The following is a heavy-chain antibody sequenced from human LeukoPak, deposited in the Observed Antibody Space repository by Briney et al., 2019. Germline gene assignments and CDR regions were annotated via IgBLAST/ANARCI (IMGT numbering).Heavy chain of an antibody. CDR1: GFTFSSYA. V-gene: IGHV3-23*01. D-gene: IGHD3-22*01. J-gene: IGHJ4*02. CDR3: AKDSYYYDSSGYYPGQGFDY. Sequence: GGSLRLSCAASGFTFSSYAMSWVRQAPGKGLEWVSAISGIGGSTYYADSVKGRFTISRDNSKNTLYLQMNSLRAEDTAVYYCAKDSYYYDSSGYYPGQGFDYWGQGTLVTVSS. CDR2: ISGIGGST.